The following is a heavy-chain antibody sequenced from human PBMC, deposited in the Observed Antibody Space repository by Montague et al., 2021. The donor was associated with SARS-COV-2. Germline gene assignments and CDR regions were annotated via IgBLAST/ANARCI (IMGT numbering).Heavy chain of an antibody. V-gene: IGHV3-30*18. J-gene: IGHJ6*02. CDR2: ISYDGRNK. CDR3: AKDQGYFDWPLPQDGMDA. D-gene: IGHD3-9*01. Sequence: SRSLSFSASGYTFSHYGIHWVRQAPGKGLEWVAFISYDGRNKYYADSVTGRFTILRDDSKNTLYLQMNSLKTEDTAVYYCAKDQGYFDWPLPQDGMDAWGQGTTAIVSS. CDR1: GYTFSHYG.